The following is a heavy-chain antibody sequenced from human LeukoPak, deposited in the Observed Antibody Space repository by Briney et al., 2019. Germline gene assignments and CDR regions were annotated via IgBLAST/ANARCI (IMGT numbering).Heavy chain of an antibody. CDR2: IIPILCIA. CDR1: GGTFSSYT. CDR3: ARDRSGSPGSAFDI. J-gene: IGHJ3*02. V-gene: IGHV1-69*04. D-gene: IGHD1-26*01. Sequence: ASVKVSCKASGGTFSSYTISWVRQAPGQGLEWMGRIIPILCIANYAQKFQGRVTITADKSTSTAYMELSSLRSEDTAVYYCARDRSGSPGSAFDIWGQGTMVTVSS.